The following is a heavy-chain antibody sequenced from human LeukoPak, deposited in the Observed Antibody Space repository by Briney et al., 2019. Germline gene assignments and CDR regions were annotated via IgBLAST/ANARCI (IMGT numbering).Heavy chain of an antibody. CDR2: IYYSGST. D-gene: IGHD3-22*01. CDR1: GGSISSSSYY. CDR3: ARGYYDSGGYAL. Sequence: SETLSLTCTVSGGSISSSSYYWGWIRQPPGKGLEWIGSIYYSGSTNYNPSLKSRVTISVDTSKNQFSLKLSSVTAADTAVYYCARGYYDSGGYALWGQGTLVTVSS. V-gene: IGHV4-39*07. J-gene: IGHJ4*02.